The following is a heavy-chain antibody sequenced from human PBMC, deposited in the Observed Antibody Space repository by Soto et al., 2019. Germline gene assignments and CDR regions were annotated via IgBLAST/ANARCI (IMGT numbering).Heavy chain of an antibody. CDR3: VKDRDYFDSSGYFDY. Sequence: EVQLVESGGCLEQPGRSLRLSCAASGFSFDDFAMHWVRQAPGKGLEWVSGLSWNGGYIAYADSVKGRFTISRDNAKNSMYLHMSSLRVEDTALYYCVKDRDYFDSSGYFDYWGQGTLVTVSS. V-gene: IGHV3-9*01. CDR2: LSWNGGYI. J-gene: IGHJ4*02. CDR1: GFSFDDFA. D-gene: IGHD3-22*01.